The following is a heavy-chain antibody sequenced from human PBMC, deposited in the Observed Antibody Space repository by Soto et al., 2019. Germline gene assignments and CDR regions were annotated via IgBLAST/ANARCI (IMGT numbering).Heavy chain of an antibody. CDR3: ARDLSCCSNGYYYMDV. CDR1: GFILSDCA. Sequence: EVQLVESGGGLVQPGGSLRLSCATSGFILSDCAMNWVRQAPGKGLEWVSYISSSSSVIDYADSVKGRFTVSRDNARNSLYLQMNSLRAEDTAVYYCARDLSCCSNGYYYMDVWGKGTTVTVSS. D-gene: IGHD3-10*02. CDR2: ISSSSSVI. V-gene: IGHV3-48*01. J-gene: IGHJ6*03.